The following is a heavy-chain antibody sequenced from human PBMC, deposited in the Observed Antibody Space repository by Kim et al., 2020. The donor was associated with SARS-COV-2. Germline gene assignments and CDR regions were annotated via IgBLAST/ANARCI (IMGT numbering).Heavy chain of an antibody. Sequence: GGSLRLSCAASGFTFSSYGMHWVRQAPGKGLEWVAVISYDGSNKYYADSVKGRFTISRDNSKNTLYLQMNSLRAEDTAVYYCAKVGLDDDIFPPPRYGM. D-gene: IGHD3-9*01. CDR2: ISYDGSNK. CDR3: AKVGLDDDIFPPPRYGM. J-gene: IGHJ6*01. CDR1: GFTFSSYG. V-gene: IGHV3-30*18.